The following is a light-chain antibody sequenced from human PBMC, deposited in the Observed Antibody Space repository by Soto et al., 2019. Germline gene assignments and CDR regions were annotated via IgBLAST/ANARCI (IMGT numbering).Light chain of an antibody. J-gene: IGKJ3*01. CDR1: QSIGTW. V-gene: IGKV1-5*01. Sequence: DIPMTQSPSTLSASVGDRVTITCRASQSIGTWLAWYQQKPGKAPKLLIYDASSVESGVPSRFSGSGSGTEFTLTISSLQPDDFATYYCQQYNSYSPLFGPGTKVDIK. CDR2: DAS. CDR3: QQYNSYSPL.